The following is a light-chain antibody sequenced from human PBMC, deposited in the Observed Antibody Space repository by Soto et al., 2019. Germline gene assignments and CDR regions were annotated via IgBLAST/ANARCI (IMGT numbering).Light chain of an antibody. CDR1: SGSIANNY. CDR3: QSYYGSNQV. V-gene: IGLV6-57*03. Sequence: NFMLTQPHSVSESPGKTVIISCTRSSGSIANNYVQWYQLRPDSAPITVIYGDSQRPSGVPDRFSGSIDRSSNSASLTNSRLQTEDEADYYCQSYYGSNQVFGGGTQLTVL. CDR2: GDS. J-gene: IGLJ2*01.